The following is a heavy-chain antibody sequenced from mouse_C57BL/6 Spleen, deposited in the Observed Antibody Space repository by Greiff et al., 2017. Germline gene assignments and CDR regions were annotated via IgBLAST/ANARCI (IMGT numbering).Heavy chain of an antibody. Sequence: QVQLQQPGAELVMPGASVKLSCKASGYTFTSYWMHWVKQRPGQGLEWIGEIDPSDSYTNYNQKFKGKSTLTVDKSSSTAYMQLSSLTSEDSAVYYCARSGTTVDYAMDYWGQGTSVTVSS. CDR1: GYTFTSYW. D-gene: IGHD1-1*01. J-gene: IGHJ4*01. CDR2: IDPSDSYT. CDR3: ARSGTTVDYAMDY. V-gene: IGHV1-69*01.